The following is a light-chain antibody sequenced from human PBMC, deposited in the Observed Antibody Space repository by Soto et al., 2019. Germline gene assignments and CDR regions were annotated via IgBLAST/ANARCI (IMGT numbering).Light chain of an antibody. J-gene: IGKJ3*01. CDR2: WSS. Sequence: DIVMTQSPDFMAVSLGERATIKCRSSQSVLNSSNGNNYLAWYKQKPGQPPKLLIFWSSTRESGVPDRFSGSGAGTDFSLTVNSLQAEDASVYYCQQYQSLHCTFGHGTKVNI. CDR1: QSVLNSSNGNNY. CDR3: QQYQSLHCT. V-gene: IGKV4-1*01.